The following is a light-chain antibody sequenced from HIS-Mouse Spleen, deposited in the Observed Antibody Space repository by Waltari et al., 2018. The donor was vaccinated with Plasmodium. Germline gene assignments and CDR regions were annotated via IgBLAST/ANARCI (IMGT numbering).Light chain of an antibody. CDR1: QSLLHSNGHNY. CDR3: QQLNSYPLT. V-gene: IGKV2-28*01. J-gene: IGKJ4*01. CDR2: AAS. Sequence: DIVMTQSPLSLPVTPGEPASISCRSSQSLLHSNGHNYLDWYLQKPWQSPQLLIYAASTLQSGVPSRFSGSGSGTEFTLTISSLQPEDFATYYCQQLNSYPLTFGGGTKVEIK.